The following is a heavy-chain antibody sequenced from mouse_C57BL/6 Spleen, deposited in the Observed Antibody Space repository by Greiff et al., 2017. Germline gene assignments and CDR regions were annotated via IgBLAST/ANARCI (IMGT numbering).Heavy chain of an antibody. V-gene: IGHV1-62-2*01. D-gene: IGHD2-4*01. Sequence: VQLQQSGAELVKPGASVTLSCKASGYTFTEYPIHWVKQRSGQGLEWIGWFYPGSGSIKYNEKFKDKATLTADKSSSTVYMERSRLTSEDSAVYFCARHEALYDYDVWFAYWGQGTLVTVSA. CDR3: ARHEALYDYDVWFAY. CDR1: GYTFTEYP. CDR2: FYPGSGSI. J-gene: IGHJ3*01.